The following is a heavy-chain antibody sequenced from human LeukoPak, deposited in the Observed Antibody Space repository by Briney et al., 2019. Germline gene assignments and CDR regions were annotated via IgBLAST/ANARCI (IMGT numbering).Heavy chain of an antibody. CDR1: GGSISSGSYY. J-gene: IGHJ4*02. CDR2: IYTSGST. CDR3: ARGAYCGGDCYSLGPDY. D-gene: IGHD2-21*01. V-gene: IGHV4-61*02. Sequence: PSETLSLTCTVSGGSISSGSYYWRWIRQPAGKGLEWIGRIYTSGSTNYNPSLKSRVTISVDTSKNQFSLKLSSVTAADTAVYYCARGAYCGGDCYSLGPDYWGQGTLVTVSS.